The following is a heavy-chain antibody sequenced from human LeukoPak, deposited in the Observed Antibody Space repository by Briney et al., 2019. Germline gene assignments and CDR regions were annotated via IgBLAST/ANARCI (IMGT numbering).Heavy chain of an antibody. Sequence: GGSLRLSCAASGFTFSSYSMNWVRQAPGKGLEWVSSISSSSSYIYYADSVKGRFTISRDNAKNSLYLQMNSLRAEDTAVYYCARDKSGRCNSTSCYKGSDYWDQGTLVTVSS. J-gene: IGHJ4*02. V-gene: IGHV3-21*01. CDR1: GFTFSSYS. D-gene: IGHD2-2*02. CDR2: ISSSSSYI. CDR3: ARDKSGRCNSTSCYKGSDY.